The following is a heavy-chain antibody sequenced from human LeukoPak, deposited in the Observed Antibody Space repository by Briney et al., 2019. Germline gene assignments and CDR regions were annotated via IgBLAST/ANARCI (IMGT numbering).Heavy chain of an antibody. Sequence: SETLSLTCTVSGGSISSSSYYWGWIRQPPGKGLEWIGSIYYSGSTYYNPSLKSRVTISVDTSKNHFSLKLRSVTAADTAVYYCAKDHYDSSGYPFDYWGQGTLVTVSS. CDR2: IYYSGST. D-gene: IGHD3-22*01. J-gene: IGHJ4*02. V-gene: IGHV4-39*07. CDR3: AKDHYDSSGYPFDY. CDR1: GGSISSSSYY.